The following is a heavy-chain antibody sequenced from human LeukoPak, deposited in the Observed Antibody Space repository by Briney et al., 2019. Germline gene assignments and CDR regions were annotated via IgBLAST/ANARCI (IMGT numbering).Heavy chain of an antibody. CDR2: IISILGIA. CDR3: AREYDSSGYYLGY. V-gene: IGHV1-69*04. J-gene: IGHJ4*02. D-gene: IGHD3-22*01. Sequence: SVKVSCKASGGTFSTYTISWVRQAPGQGLEWMGRIISILGIANYAQKFQGRVTITADKSTSTAYMEPSSLRSEDTALYYCAREYDSSGYYLGYWGQGTLVTVSS. CDR1: GGTFSTYT.